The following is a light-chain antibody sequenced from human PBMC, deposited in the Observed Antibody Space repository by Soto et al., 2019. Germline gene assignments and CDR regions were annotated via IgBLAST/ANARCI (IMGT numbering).Light chain of an antibody. CDR1: QSVSSN. J-gene: IGKJ4*01. CDR2: GAS. CDR3: QQYNNWSPF. V-gene: IGKV3-15*01. Sequence: EIVMTQSPATLSVSPGERATLSCRASQSVSSNLAWYQQKPGQAPRLLIYGASTRATGIPARFSGSGSGTEFTLTISTLKSEDFGVYDCQQYNNWSPFFGGGTKVEIK.